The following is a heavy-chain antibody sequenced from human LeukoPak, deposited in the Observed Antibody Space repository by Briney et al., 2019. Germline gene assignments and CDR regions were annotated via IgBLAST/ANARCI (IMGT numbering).Heavy chain of an antibody. D-gene: IGHD4-17*01. CDR2: ISGSGGST. CDR1: GFTFSSYA. CDR3: AKEVWRRTVTTPLDY. V-gene: IGHV3-23*01. Sequence: GGSLRLSCAASGFTFSSYAMSWVRQAPGKGLEWVSAISGSGGSTYYADSVKGRFTISRDNSKNTLCLQMNSLRAEDTAVYYCAKEVWRRTVTTPLDYWGQGTLVTVSS. J-gene: IGHJ4*02.